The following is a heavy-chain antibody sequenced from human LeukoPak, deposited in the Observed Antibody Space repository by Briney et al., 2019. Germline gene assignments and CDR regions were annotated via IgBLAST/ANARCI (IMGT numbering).Heavy chain of an antibody. CDR1: GFTFSSYS. V-gene: IGHV3-21*01. J-gene: IGHJ3*02. CDR2: ISSSSSYI. CDR3: ARGRDSKGAFDI. Sequence: GGSLRLSCAASGFTFSSYSMNWVRQAPGKGLGWVSSISSSSSYIYYADSVKGRFTISRDNAKNSLYLQMNSLRAEDTAVYYCARGRDSKGAFDIWGQGTMVTVSS.